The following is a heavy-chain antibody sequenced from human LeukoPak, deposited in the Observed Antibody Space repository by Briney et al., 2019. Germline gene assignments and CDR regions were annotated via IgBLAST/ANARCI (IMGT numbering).Heavy chain of an antibody. D-gene: IGHD3-10*01. CDR1: GYTLTELS. V-gene: IGHV1-24*01. CDR2: FDPEDGET. J-gene: IGHJ3*02. CDR3: ARVKRGYYGSGSPRDAFDI. Sequence: ASVKVSCKVSGYTLTELSMHWVRQAPGKGLEWMGGFDPEDGETIYAQKFQGRVTMTEDTSTDTAYMELSSLRSDDTAVYYCARVKRGYYGSGSPRDAFDIWGQGTMVTVSS.